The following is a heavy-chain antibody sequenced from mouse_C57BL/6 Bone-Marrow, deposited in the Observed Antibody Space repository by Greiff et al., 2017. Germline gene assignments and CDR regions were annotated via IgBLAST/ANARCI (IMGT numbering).Heavy chain of an antibody. V-gene: IGHV1-78*01. J-gene: IGHJ3*01. CDR2: IYPRDGST. D-gene: IGHD3-2*02. CDR1: GYTFTDHT. CDR3: AKPIDSAGYYWFAY. Sequence: QVQLQQSDAELVKPGASVKISCKVSGYTFTDHTIHWMKQRPEQGLEWIGYIYPRDGSTKYNEKFKGKATLTADKSSSTAYMQLNSLTSEDSAVXFGAKPIDSAGYYWFAYWGQGTLVTVSA.